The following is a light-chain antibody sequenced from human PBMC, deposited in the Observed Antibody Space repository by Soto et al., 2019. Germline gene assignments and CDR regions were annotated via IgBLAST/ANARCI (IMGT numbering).Light chain of an antibody. J-gene: IGLJ1*01. CDR2: DVD. Sequence: QSVLTQLASVSGSPGQSITISCTGTSSDVGSYNYVSWYQHHPGKAPKLVIYDVDDRPSGVSNRFSGSKSGNTASLTISGLQAEDEADYYASSFTNSSPLGVFGTGTKVPVL. CDR3: SSFTNSSPLGV. V-gene: IGLV2-14*03. CDR1: SSDVGSYNY.